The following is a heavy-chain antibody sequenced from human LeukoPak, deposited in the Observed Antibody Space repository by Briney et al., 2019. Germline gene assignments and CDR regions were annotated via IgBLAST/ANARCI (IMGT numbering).Heavy chain of an antibody. CDR1: GFTFSSYA. CDR3: AKDLSYGLDY. D-gene: IGHD4-17*01. V-gene: IGHV3-23*01. Sequence: GGSLRLSCAASGFTFSSYAMSWVRQAPGKGLEWVSAISGSGAATYYADSVKGRFTISRDNSMHTLYLQMYSLRAEDTAVYYCAKDLSYGLDYWGQGTLVTVSS. CDR2: ISGSGAAT. J-gene: IGHJ4*02.